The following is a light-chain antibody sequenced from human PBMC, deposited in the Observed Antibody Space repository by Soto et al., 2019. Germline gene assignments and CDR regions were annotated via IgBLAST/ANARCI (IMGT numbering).Light chain of an antibody. Sequence: SALTQPASVSGSPGQSITISCTGTSSDVGGYNYVPWYQQHPGNAPRLMIYEVNNRPSGVPNRFSGSKSGNTASLTISGLQAEDEADYYCSSKTSSRTPFVFGTGTKVTVL. V-gene: IGLV2-14*01. CDR2: EVN. J-gene: IGLJ1*01. CDR1: SSDVGGYNY. CDR3: SSKTSSRTPFV.